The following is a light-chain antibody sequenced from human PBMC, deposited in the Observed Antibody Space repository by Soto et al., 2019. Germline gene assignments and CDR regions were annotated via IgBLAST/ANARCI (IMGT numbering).Light chain of an antibody. CDR2: EVS. V-gene: IGLV2-14*01. CDR1: SSDVGGYNY. J-gene: IGLJ1*01. Sequence: QSVRTQPASVSGSPGQSITISCTGTSSDVGGYNYVSWYQEHPGKVPKLLIYEVSNRPSGVSNRFSGSTSGNTASLTISGLQAEDEADYYCSSYTSSSLYVFGTGTKVTVL. CDR3: SSYTSSSLYV.